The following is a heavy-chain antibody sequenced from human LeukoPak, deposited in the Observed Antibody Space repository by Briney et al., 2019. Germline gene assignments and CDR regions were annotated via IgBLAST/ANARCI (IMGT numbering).Heavy chain of an antibody. V-gene: IGHV4-30-4*08. D-gene: IGHD3-22*01. J-gene: IGHJ4*02. CDR2: IYYSGST. Sequence: SETLSLTCTVSGGSISSGDYYWSWIRQPPGKGLEWIGYIYYSGSTYYNPSLKSRVTISVDTSKNQFSLKLSSVTAADTAVYYCAREGPRYYYDSSGFGYWGQGTLVTVSS. CDR1: GGSISSGDYY. CDR3: AREGPRYYYDSSGFGY.